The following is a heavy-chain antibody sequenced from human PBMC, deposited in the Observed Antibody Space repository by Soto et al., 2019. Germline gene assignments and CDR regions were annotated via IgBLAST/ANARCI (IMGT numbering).Heavy chain of an antibody. CDR1: GFTFGNYA. Sequence: QVQLGESGGGVVQPGKSLRLSCVGSGFTFGNYAMYWVRQAPGKGLEWVAFISYDGSKRSLADSVKGQFSISRDNSRNTLYLQMDSLRHEDTAVYFCAKGGGAPGYPIDYWGQGTRVSGS. CDR2: ISYDGSKR. J-gene: IGHJ4*02. CDR3: AKGGGAPGYPIDY. D-gene: IGHD3-9*01. V-gene: IGHV3-30*18.